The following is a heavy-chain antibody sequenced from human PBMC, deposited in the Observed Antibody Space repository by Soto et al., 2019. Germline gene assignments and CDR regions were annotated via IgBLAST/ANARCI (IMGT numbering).Heavy chain of an antibody. J-gene: IGHJ6*02. CDR2: ISGYNGNI. V-gene: IGHV1-18*01. CDR3: TRVYYDSSGYYYVEGAYYFYGMDV. Sequence: ASVKVSCKASGYTFIRYGISWVRQAPGQGLEWMGWISGYNGNIKSAQKFQGRVNMTTDTSTNTAYMELRSLRFDDTAVYYCTRVYYDSSGYYYVEGAYYFYGMDVWGQGTTVTVSS. D-gene: IGHD3-22*01. CDR1: GYTFIRYG.